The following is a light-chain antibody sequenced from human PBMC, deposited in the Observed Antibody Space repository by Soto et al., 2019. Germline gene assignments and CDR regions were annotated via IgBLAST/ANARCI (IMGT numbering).Light chain of an antibody. CDR3: QQYNNWPLT. CDR1: QSMYNN. CDR2: FAS. Sequence: EIVMTQSPATLSVSPGERATLSCRASQSMYNNVAWYQQKPGQAPRLLIYFASTRATGIPARFSGSGSGTESTLTISSLQSEDFAVYYCQQYNNWPLTFGGGTKVEI. J-gene: IGKJ4*01. V-gene: IGKV3-15*01.